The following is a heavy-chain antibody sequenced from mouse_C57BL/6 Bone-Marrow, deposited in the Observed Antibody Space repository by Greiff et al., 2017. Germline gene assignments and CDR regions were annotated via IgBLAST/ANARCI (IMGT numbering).Heavy chain of an antibody. CDR3: ARAAFYYGSSNWYFDV. CDR1: GFSINSDCY. CDR2: TFYSGIT. J-gene: IGHJ1*03. Sequence: EVKLQESGPSLVRPSQTLSLTCTVTGFSINSDCYWIWIRQFPGNKLEYIGYTFYSGITYYNPSLESRTYITRDTSKNQFSLKLSSVTTEDTATYYCARAAFYYGSSNWYFDVWGTGTTVTVSS. D-gene: IGHD1-1*01. V-gene: IGHV3-3*01.